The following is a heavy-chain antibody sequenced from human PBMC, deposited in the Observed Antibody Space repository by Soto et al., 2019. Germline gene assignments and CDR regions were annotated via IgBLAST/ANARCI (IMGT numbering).Heavy chain of an antibody. CDR1: GFTFSSHW. Sequence: GGSLRLSCAASGFTFSSHWMNWVRQAPGKGLEWVSRIDPDGSRKSYADSVQGRLTISRDNAKNTLYLQMDSLRAEDTAVYYCASWGHIVVVTPTDFDHWGQGTLVTVSS. CDR3: ASWGHIVVVTPTDFDH. V-gene: IGHV3-74*01. D-gene: IGHD2-21*02. CDR2: IDPDGSRK. J-gene: IGHJ4*02.